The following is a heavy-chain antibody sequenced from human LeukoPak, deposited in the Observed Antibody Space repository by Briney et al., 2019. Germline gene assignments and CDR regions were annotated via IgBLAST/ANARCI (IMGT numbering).Heavy chain of an antibody. V-gene: IGHV3-53*01. Sequence: GGSLRLSCAASGFTVSSNYMSWVRQAPGKGLEWVSVIYSGGSTYYADSVKGRFTISRDNSKNTLYLQMNSLRAEDTAVYYCAKAMNYYDSSGFPPLDAFDIWGQGTMVTVSS. CDR3: AKAMNYYDSSGFPPLDAFDI. CDR2: IYSGGST. J-gene: IGHJ3*02. D-gene: IGHD3-22*01. CDR1: GFTVSSNY.